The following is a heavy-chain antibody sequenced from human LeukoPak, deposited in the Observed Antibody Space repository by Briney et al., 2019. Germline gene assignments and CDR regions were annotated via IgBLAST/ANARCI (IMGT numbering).Heavy chain of an antibody. CDR1: GYTFTSYD. CDR3: ARGGRGDIVVVVATTPSYNWLDP. Sequence: ASVKVSCKASGYTFTSYDINWVRQATGQGFEWMGWMSPNSGNTGYAQKFQGRVTMTRSTSMSTAYMELSSLRSEDTAVYYCARGGRGDIVVVVATTPSYNWLDPWGQGTLVTVSS. J-gene: IGHJ5*02. V-gene: IGHV1-8*01. D-gene: IGHD2-15*01. CDR2: MSPNSGNT.